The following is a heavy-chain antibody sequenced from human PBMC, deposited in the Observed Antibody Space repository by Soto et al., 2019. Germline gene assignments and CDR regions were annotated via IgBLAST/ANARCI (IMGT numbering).Heavy chain of an antibody. CDR2: ISAYNGNT. CDR3: ARGRFGATTVTTYYYYYGMDV. Sequence: GASVKVSCKASGYTFTSYGISWVRQAPGQGLEWMGWISAYNGNTNYAQKLQGRVTMTTDTSTSTAYMELRSLRSDDTAVYYCARGRFGATTVTTYYYYYGMDVWGQGTTVTVSS. V-gene: IGHV1-18*01. D-gene: IGHD4-17*01. CDR1: GYTFTSYG. J-gene: IGHJ6*02.